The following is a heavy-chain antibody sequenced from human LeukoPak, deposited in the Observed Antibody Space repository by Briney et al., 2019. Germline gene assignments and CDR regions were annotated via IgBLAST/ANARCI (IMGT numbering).Heavy chain of an antibody. V-gene: IGHV4-34*01. J-gene: IGHJ4*02. D-gene: IGHD3-10*01. CDR1: GGSFSGYY. Sequence: SETLSLTCAVYGGSFSGYYWSWIRQPPGKGLEWIGEINHSGSTNYNPSLRSRVTISVDTSKNQFSLKLSSVTAADTAVYYCASPLVRGVISPLTRWGQGTLVTVSS. CDR2: INHSGST. CDR3: ASPLVRGVISPLTR.